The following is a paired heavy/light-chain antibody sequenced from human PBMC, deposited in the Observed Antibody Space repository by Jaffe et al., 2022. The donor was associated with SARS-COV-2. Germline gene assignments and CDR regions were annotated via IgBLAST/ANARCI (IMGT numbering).Light chain of an antibody. CDR3: QHYATSPYT. V-gene: IGKV3-20*01. CDR1: QSLSSSY. J-gene: IGKJ2*01. Sequence: EIVLTQSPDTLSLSPGERATLSCRASQSLSSSYLVWYQQKPGQSPRLLIYGASSRATGIPDRFSGSGSGADFTLTISRLEPEDFAVYYCQHYATSPYTFGQGTKLEIK. CDR2: GAS.
Heavy chain of an antibody. CDR3: ARDGNHFYGMDV. J-gene: IGHJ6*02. V-gene: IGHV3-48*02. CDR1: GFTFSTHD. CDR2: ISSSGGTI. Sequence: EVQLVESGGALVQPGGSLRLSCAASGFTFSTHDMNWVRQAPGKGLEWISYISSSGGTIYYADSVKGRFAISRDNAKNSLYLQMNSLRDEDTAVFYCARDGNHFYGMDVWGQGTTVTVSS. D-gene: IGHD1-26*01.